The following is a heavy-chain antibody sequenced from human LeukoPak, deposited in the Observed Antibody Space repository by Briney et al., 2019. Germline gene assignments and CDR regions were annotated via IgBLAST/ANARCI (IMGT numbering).Heavy chain of an antibody. CDR2: IYYSGST. CDR1: GGSISSYY. V-gene: IGHV4-59*01. Sequence: SETLSLTCTVSGGSISSYYWSWIRQPPGKGLEWIGYIYYSGSTNYNPSPKSRVTISVDTSKDQFSLKLSSVTAADTAVYYCARSQPAVSWYYYYYMDVWGKGTTVTVSS. D-gene: IGHD1-14*01. J-gene: IGHJ6*03. CDR3: ARSQPAVSWYYYYYMDV.